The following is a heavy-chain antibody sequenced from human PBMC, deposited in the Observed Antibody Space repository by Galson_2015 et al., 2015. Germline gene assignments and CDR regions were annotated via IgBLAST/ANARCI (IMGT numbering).Heavy chain of an antibody. CDR1: GFTFSSNY. CDR2: IYSSGST. Sequence: SLRLSCAASGFTFSSNYMSWVRQAPGKGLEWVSVIYSSGSTYYADSVKGRFTISRDNSKNTLYLQMNSLRAEDTAVYYCAREGPWSGYYKSYYYGMDVWGQGTTVTVSS. CDR3: AREGPWSGYYKSYYYGMDV. V-gene: IGHV3-53*01. D-gene: IGHD3-3*01. J-gene: IGHJ6*02.